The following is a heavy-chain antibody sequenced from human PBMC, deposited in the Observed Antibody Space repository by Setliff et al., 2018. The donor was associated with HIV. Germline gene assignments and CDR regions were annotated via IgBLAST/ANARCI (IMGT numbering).Heavy chain of an antibody. CDR2: INHSGST. Sequence: SETLSLTCAVYGGSFSGYYWTWIRQPPGKGLEWIGEINHSGSTNDNPSLKSRLTISVDTSKNQFSLRVRSVTAADSAVYYCARGTLVVPDARDYYYYLDIWGQGNTVTVSS. V-gene: IGHV4-34*01. D-gene: IGHD2-2*01. CDR1: GGSFSGYY. J-gene: IGHJ6*03. CDR3: ARGTLVVPDARDYYYYLDI.